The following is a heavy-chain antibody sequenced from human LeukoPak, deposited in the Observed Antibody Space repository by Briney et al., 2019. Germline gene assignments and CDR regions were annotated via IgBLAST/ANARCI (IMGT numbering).Heavy chain of an antibody. CDR3: ARHVIYRYDY. J-gene: IGHJ4*02. CDR2: IYYSGST. D-gene: IGHD1-14*01. CDR1: GGSISSTSYY. V-gene: IGHV4-39*01. Sequence: PSETLSLTCTVSGGSISSTSYYWVWIRQPPGKGLEWIGSIYYSGSTYYNPSLKSRVTISVDTSKNQFSLKLSSVTAADAAVYYCARHVIYRYDYWGQGTLVTVSS.